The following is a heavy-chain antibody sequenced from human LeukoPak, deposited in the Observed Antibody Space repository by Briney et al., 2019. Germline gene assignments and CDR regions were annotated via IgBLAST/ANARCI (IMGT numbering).Heavy chain of an antibody. CDR3: ASSSAAYNWFDP. CDR1: RFTLSSYW. V-gene: IGHV3-74*03. J-gene: IGHJ5*02. Sequence: PGGSLRLSCAASRFTLSSYWMHLVRQAPGKGPVWVSRINGDGSVPTYADSVKGRFTISRDNAKNTLYLQMNSLRAEDTAVYYCASSSAAYNWFDPWGQGTLVTVSS. D-gene: IGHD3-10*01. CDR2: INGDGSVP.